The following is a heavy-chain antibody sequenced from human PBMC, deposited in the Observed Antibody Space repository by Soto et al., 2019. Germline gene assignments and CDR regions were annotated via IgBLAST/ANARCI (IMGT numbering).Heavy chain of an antibody. V-gene: IGHV2-26*01. CDR2: IFSNDEK. CDR3: ARTRRNSYRLPRGHNWFDP. CDR1: GFSLSNARMG. Sequence: SGPTLVNPTETLTXTCTVSGFSLSNARMGVSWIRQPPGKALEWLAHIFSNDEKSYSTSPKSRLTISKDTSKSQVVLTMTNMAPVDTATYYCARTRRNSYRLPRGHNWFDPWGQGTLVTVSS. J-gene: IGHJ5*02. D-gene: IGHD2-2*01.